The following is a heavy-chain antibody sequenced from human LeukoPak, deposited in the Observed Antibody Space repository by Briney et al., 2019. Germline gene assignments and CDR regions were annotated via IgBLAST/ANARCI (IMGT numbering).Heavy chain of an antibody. CDR3: AKDCYSDSCFDY. J-gene: IGHJ4*02. V-gene: IGHV3-23*01. CDR2: ISGSGGST. D-gene: IGHD4-11*01. Sequence: GGSLRLSCAASGFAFSSYAMSWVRQAPGKGLEWVSAISGSGGSTYYADSVKGRFTISRDNSKNTLYLQMNSLRAEDTAVYYCAKDCYSDSCFDYWGQGTLVTVSS. CDR1: GFAFSSYA.